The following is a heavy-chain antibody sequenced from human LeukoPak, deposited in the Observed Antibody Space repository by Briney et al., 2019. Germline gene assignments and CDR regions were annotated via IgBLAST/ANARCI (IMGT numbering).Heavy chain of an antibody. Sequence: GGSLRLPCAASGFTFSSYSMNWVRQAPGKGPEWVSSISSSSSYIYYADSVKGRFTISRDNAKNSLYLQMNSLRAEDTAVYYCATSPVGLRYFDWPMGYDYWGQGTLVTVSS. CDR1: GFTFSSYS. V-gene: IGHV3-21*01. CDR2: ISSSSSYI. J-gene: IGHJ4*02. CDR3: ATSPVGLRYFDWPMGYDY. D-gene: IGHD3-9*01.